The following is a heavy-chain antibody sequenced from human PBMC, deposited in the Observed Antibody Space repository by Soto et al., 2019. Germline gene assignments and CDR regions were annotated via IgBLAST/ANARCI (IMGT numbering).Heavy chain of an antibody. CDR3: ARIWVGYCSGGSCYSFYYMDV. CDR2: IYYRGST. CDR1: GGSISSSSYY. V-gene: IGHV4-39*01. D-gene: IGHD2-15*01. Sequence: QLQLQESGPGLVKPSETLSLTCTVSGGSISSSSYYWGWIRQPPGKGLEWIGSIYYRGSTDYNPSLTSRVTISVDTANNQFSLKLSSVTAADTAVYFCARIWVGYCSGGSCYSFYYMDVWGKGTTLTVSS. J-gene: IGHJ6*03.